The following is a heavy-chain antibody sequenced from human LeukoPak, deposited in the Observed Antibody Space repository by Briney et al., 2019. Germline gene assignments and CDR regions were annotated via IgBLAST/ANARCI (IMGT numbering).Heavy chain of an antibody. V-gene: IGHV4-39*01. CDR3: AMSPTNYYDSSDGDY. CDR1: GGSISSSSYY. J-gene: IGHJ4*02. CDR2: IYYSGST. D-gene: IGHD3-22*01. Sequence: PPETLSLTCTVSGGSISSSSYYWGWIRQPPGKGLEWIGSIYYSGSTYYNPSLKSRVTISVETSKNQFSLKLSSVTAADTAVYYCAMSPTNYYDSSDGDYWGQGTLVTVSS.